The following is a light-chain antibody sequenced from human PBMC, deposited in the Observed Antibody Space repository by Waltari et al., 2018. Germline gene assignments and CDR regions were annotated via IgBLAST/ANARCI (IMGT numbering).Light chain of an antibody. V-gene: IGKV1-5*03. CDR2: RAS. CDR3: QQYNNYLLT. J-gene: IGKJ4*01. CDR1: QSVNSW. Sequence: DMQMTQSPSTLSASVGDRVTITCRASQSVNSWLAWYQQKPGKAPKVLIHRASTLERGVPSRFSGSGSGTEFTLTISSLQPDDFATYYCQQYNNYLLTFGGGTKVEIK.